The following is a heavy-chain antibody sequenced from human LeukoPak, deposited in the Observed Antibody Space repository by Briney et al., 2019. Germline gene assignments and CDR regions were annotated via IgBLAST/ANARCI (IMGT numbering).Heavy chain of an antibody. D-gene: IGHD3-3*01. CDR1: GGTFSSYA. Sequence: ASVKVSCKASGGTFSSYAISWVRQAPGQGLEWMGGIIPIFGTANYAQKFQGRVTITADESTSTAYMELSSLRSEDTAVYYCARVGPNYDFWSGSNWFDPWGQGTLVTVSS. J-gene: IGHJ5*02. CDR3: ARVGPNYDFWSGSNWFDP. CDR2: IIPIFGTA. V-gene: IGHV1-69*01.